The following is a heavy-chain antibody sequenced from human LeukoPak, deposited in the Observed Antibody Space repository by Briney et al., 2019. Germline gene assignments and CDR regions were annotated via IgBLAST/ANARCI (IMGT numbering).Heavy chain of an antibody. J-gene: IGHJ6*03. Sequence: ASVKVSCKASGYTFTSYDINWVRQAPGQGLEWMGWMNPNSGNTGYAQKFQGRVTMTRNTSISTAYMELSSLRSEDTAVYYCARGSLVVAAIQLYYYYYMDVWGKGTTVTVSS. D-gene: IGHD2-15*01. CDR2: MNPNSGNT. V-gene: IGHV1-8*01. CDR3: ARGSLVVAAIQLYYYYYMDV. CDR1: GYTFTSYD.